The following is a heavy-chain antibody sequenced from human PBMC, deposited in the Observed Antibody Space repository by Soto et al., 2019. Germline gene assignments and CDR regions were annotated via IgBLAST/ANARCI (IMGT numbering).Heavy chain of an antibody. CDR3: ATSSLGITMIVVVIRGPFHY. CDR1: GGTFSSYA. CDR2: IIPIFGTA. Sequence: SVKVSCKASGGTFSSYAISWVRQAPGQGLEWMGGIIPIFGTANYAQKFQGRVTITADESTSTAYMELSSLRSEDTAVYYCATSSLGITMIVVVIRGPFHYWGQGTLVTVSS. V-gene: IGHV1-69*13. D-gene: IGHD3-22*01. J-gene: IGHJ4*02.